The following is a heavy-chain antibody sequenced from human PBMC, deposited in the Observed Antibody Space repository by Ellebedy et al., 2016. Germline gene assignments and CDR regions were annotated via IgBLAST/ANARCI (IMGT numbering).Heavy chain of an antibody. V-gene: IGHV3-30-3*01. D-gene: IGHD2-2*01. CDR3: ARRDCFTTSCYHYYFDY. CDR1: GFTFSRYA. Sequence: GESLKISCAASGFTFSRYAIHWFRQAPGKGLEWVAVIPYDGGSKFYAGPVKGRFIISRDNSKNTVYLQMNSLKLEDTAVYYCARRDCFTTSCYHYYFDYWGQGTLVTVSS. J-gene: IGHJ4*02. CDR2: IPYDGGSK.